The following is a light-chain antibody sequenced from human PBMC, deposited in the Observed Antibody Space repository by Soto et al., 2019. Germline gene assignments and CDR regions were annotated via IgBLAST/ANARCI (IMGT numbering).Light chain of an antibody. J-gene: IGKJ4*01. V-gene: IGKV1-39*01. Sequence: DIQMSESPCSLAASVLYMFGISFLTSQSISNYLNWYQHKPGKAPKVLISAASNLQSGVPSRFSGSGSGTVFTLTISSLQPEDFATYFCQQSYTLSPLTFGGGTKV. CDR1: QSISNY. CDR2: AAS. CDR3: QQSYTLSPLT.